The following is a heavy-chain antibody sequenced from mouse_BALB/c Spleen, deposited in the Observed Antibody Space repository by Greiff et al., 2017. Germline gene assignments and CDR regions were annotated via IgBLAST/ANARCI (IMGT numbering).Heavy chain of an antibody. V-gene: IGHV1-69*02. CDR3: TRLDDGSLGAMDY. D-gene: IGHD2-3*01. J-gene: IGHJ4*01. Sequence: QVQLKQPGAELVRPGASVKLSCKASGYTFTSYWINWVKQRPGQGLEWIGNIYPSDSYTNYNQKFKDKATLTVDKSSSTAYMQLSSPTSEDSAVYYCTRLDDGSLGAMDYWGQGTSVTVSS. CDR2: IYPSDSYT. CDR1: GYTFTSYW.